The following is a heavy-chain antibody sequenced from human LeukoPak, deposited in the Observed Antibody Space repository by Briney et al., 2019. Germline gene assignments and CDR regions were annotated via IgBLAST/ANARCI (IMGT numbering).Heavy chain of an antibody. CDR1: GGSFSGYY. Sequence: PSETLSLTCAVYGGSFSGYYWGWIRQPPGKGLEWIGEINHSGSTNYNPSLKSRVIISVDTSKNQFSLKLSSVTAADTAVYYCARGRSPRIQLWSGAYYFDYWGQGTLVTVSS. CDR3: ARGRSPRIQLWSGAYYFDY. V-gene: IGHV4-34*01. J-gene: IGHJ4*02. CDR2: INHSGST. D-gene: IGHD5-18*01.